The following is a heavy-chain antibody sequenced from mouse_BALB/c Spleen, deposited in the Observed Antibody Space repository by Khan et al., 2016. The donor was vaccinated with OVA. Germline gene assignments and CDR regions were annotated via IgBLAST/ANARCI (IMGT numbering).Heavy chain of an antibody. J-gene: IGHJ3*01. CDR2: IYPGTDST. CDR1: GYIFPNYW. CDR3: ERSGEDDEGWFAY. D-gene: IGHD2-12*01. V-gene: IGHV1-76*01. Sequence: SGAELVRPGASVKLSCKTSGYIFPNYWIHWLKQRSGQGLEWIARIYPGTDSTYYNEKFKDKATLTAEKSSSTAYMQLSSLKSEDSAVYFWERSGEDDEGWFAYGGQGKRVTV.